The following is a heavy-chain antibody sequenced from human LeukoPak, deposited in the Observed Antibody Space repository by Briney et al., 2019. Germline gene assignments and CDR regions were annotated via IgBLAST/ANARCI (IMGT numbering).Heavy chain of an antibody. D-gene: IGHD3-22*01. Sequence: SETLSLTCAVSGVSISSGGYSWSWIRQPPGKGLEWIGYIYHSGSTYYNPSLKSRVTISVDRSKNQFSLKLSSVTAADTAVYYCARAYYDSSGYYPLGMDVWGQGTTVTVSS. V-gene: IGHV4-30-2*01. CDR1: GVSISSGGYS. J-gene: IGHJ6*02. CDR2: IYHSGST. CDR3: ARAYYDSSGYYPLGMDV.